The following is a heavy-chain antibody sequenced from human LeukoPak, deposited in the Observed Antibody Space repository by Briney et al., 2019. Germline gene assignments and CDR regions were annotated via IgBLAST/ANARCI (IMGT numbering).Heavy chain of an antibody. Sequence: PSETLSLTCTVSGGSIGSTSYYWGWIRQPPGKGLEWIGSMYYSGSTYYNPSLKSRVTRSVDTSKNQFSLKLSSVTATDTAVYYCARQSTINHWYFDLWGRGTLVTVSS. CDR3: ARQSTINHWYFDL. V-gene: IGHV4-39*01. J-gene: IGHJ2*01. D-gene: IGHD5-24*01. CDR1: GGSIGSTSYY. CDR2: MYYSGST.